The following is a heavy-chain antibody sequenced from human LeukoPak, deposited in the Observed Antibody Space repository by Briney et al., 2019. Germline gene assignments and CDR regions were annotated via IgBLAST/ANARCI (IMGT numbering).Heavy chain of an antibody. V-gene: IGHV3-48*03. CDR1: GFTFNSYE. J-gene: IGHJ4*02. CDR3: ARDLLDSGYDLRYFDY. D-gene: IGHD5-12*01. CDR2: ISSSGSTI. Sequence: GGSLRLSCAASGFTFNSYEMNWVRQAPGKGLEWVSYISSSGSTIYYADSVKGRFTISRDNAKNSLYLQMNSLRAEDTAVYYCARDLLDSGYDLRYFDYWGQGTLVTVSS.